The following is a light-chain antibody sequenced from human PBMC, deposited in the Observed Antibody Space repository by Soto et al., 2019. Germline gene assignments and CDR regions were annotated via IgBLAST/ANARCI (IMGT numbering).Light chain of an antibody. CDR3: AAWDDSLNGVV. V-gene: IGLV1-44*01. J-gene: IGLJ2*01. CDR1: SSNIGSNT. CDR2: ANN. Sequence: QSVLTQPPSASGTPGLRVTISCSGSSSNIGSNTVNWYQQLSGTAPKLLIYANNQRPSGVPDRFSGSKSGTSASLAISGLQRDDEADYYCAAWDDSLNGVVFGGGTKLTVL.